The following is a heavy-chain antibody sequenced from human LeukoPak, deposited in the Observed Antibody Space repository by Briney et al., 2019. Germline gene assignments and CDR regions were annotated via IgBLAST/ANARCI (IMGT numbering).Heavy chain of an antibody. Sequence: SVKVSCKASGGTFSSYAISWVRQAPGQGLEWMGGIIPIFGTANYAQKFQGRVTITADESTSTAYMELSSLRSEDTAVYYCASLRIFISSDVNFDYWGQGTLVTVSS. J-gene: IGHJ4*02. D-gene: IGHD6-6*01. CDR1: GGTFSSYA. CDR3: ASLRIFISSDVNFDY. CDR2: IIPIFGTA. V-gene: IGHV1-69*13.